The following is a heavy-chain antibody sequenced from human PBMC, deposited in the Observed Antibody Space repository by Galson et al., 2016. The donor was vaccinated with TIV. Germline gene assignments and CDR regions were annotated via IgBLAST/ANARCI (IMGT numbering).Heavy chain of an antibody. CDR3: ARGRGIYDSSGYSLFDH. Sequence: SVKVSCKASGVTFSYFAFSWVRQAPGQGLEWMGGIVPMFGTTNYVQKFQGRVTISADESTTTAYLELSSLRSEDTAVYYCARGRGIYDSSGYSLFDHWGQGTLVTVSS. CDR1: GVTFSYFA. J-gene: IGHJ5*02. D-gene: IGHD3-22*01. V-gene: IGHV1-69*13. CDR2: IVPMFGTT.